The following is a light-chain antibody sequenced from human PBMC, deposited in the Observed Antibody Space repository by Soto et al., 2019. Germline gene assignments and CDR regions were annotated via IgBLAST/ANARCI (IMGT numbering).Light chain of an antibody. CDR3: CSYAGSSTYV. Sequence: QSALTQPASVSGSPGQSITISCTGTSSDGGSYNLVSWYQQHPGKAPKLMIYEGSKRPSGGSNRFSGSKSGNTASLTISGLQAEDEADYYCCSYAGSSTYVFGTGTKLTVL. V-gene: IGLV2-23*01. CDR2: EGS. CDR1: SSDGGSYNL. J-gene: IGLJ1*01.